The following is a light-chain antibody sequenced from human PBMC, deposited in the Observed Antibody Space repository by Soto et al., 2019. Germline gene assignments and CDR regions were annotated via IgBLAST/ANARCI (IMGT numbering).Light chain of an antibody. V-gene: IGLV1-47*02. CDR2: SNN. CDR3: AAWDDSLSGRV. CDR1: SSNIGSNY. Sequence: QSVLTQPPSASGTPGQRVTISCSGSSSNIGSNYVYWYQQLPGTATKLLIYSNNQRPSGVPDRFSGSKSGTSASLAISGLRSEDEADYYCAAWDDSLSGRVFGTGTKVT. J-gene: IGLJ1*01.